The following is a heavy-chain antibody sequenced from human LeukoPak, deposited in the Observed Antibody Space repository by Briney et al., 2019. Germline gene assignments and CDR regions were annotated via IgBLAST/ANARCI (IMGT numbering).Heavy chain of an antibody. CDR1: GGSISSYY. Sequence: SETLSPTSTVSGGSISSYYWSWIRQPPGKRLEWIGYIYYSGSTNYNPSLKSRVTISVDTSKNQFSLKLSSVTAADTAVYYCARVMAPKALRWTYYFDYWGQGTLVTVSS. D-gene: IGHD2-8*01. CDR3: ARVMAPKALRWTYYFDY. V-gene: IGHV4-59*01. CDR2: IYYSGST. J-gene: IGHJ4*02.